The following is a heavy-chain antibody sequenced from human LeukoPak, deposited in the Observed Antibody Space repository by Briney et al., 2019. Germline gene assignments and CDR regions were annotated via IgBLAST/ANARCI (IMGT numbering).Heavy chain of an antibody. CDR2: INPNSGGT. D-gene: IGHD2-2*01. Sequence: ASVKVSCRASGYTFTGYYMHWVRQAPGQGLEWMGWINPNSGGTNYAQKFQGRVTMTRDTSISTAYMELSRLRSDDTAVYYCARVVPAAMVYYYYYMDVWGKGTTVTVSS. CDR1: GYTFTGYY. J-gene: IGHJ6*03. CDR3: ARVVPAAMVYYYYYMDV. V-gene: IGHV1-2*02.